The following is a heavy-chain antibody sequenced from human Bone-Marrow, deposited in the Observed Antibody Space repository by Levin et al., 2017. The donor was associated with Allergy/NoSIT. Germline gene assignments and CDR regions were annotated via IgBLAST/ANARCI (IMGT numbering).Heavy chain of an antibody. CDR2: ISWNGGNI. CDR1: GFTFEDHA. Sequence: SLKISCEASGFTFEDHAMHWVRQAPGKGLEWVSGISWNGGNIAYADSVKGRFTISRDIAKTSLYLQMNRLRAEDTVLYYCVKDSSSNFMDYYFGMDVWGRGTTVTVSS. CDR3: VKDSSSNFMDYYFGMDV. J-gene: IGHJ6*02. V-gene: IGHV3-9*01. D-gene: IGHD2-15*01.